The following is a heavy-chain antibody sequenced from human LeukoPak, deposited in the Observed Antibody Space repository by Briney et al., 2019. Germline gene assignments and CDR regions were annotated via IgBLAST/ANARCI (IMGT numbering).Heavy chain of an antibody. D-gene: IGHD3-10*01. CDR2: IHSSGST. CDR1: GGSIGSYY. Sequence: SETLSLTCTVSGGSIGSYYWSWIRQPAGKGLEWIGRIHSSGSTNYNPSIKGRVTMSLDTSKNQFSLKVDSVTAADTAIYYCAREAVDYGSGSHDYWGQGTLVAVSS. J-gene: IGHJ4*02. CDR3: AREAVDYGSGSHDY. V-gene: IGHV4-4*07.